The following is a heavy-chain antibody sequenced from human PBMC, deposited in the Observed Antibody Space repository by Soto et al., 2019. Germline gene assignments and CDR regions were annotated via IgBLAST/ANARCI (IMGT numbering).Heavy chain of an antibody. V-gene: IGHV4-59*08. CDR3: ARQGRGTMVRGVKPSNWFDP. CDR1: GGSISSYY. J-gene: IGHJ5*02. D-gene: IGHD3-10*01. Sequence: SETLSLTCTVSGGSISSYYWSWIRQPPGKGLEWIGYIYYSGGTNYNPSLKSRVTISVDTSKNQFSLKLSSVTAADTAVYYCARQGRGTMVRGVKPSNWFDPWGQGTLVTVSS. CDR2: IYYSGGT.